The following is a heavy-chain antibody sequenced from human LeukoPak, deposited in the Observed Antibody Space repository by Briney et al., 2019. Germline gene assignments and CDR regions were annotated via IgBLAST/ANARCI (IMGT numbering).Heavy chain of an antibody. CDR2: INHSGST. V-gene: IGHV4-34*01. J-gene: IGHJ4*02. Sequence: SETLSLTCAVYGGSFSGYYWSWIRQPPGKGLEWIGEINHSGSTNYNPSLKSRVTISVDTSKNQFSLKLSSVTAADTAVYYCARNFPLFRAARWFDYWGQGTLVTVSS. D-gene: IGHD6-6*01. CDR1: GGSFSGYY. CDR3: ARNFPLFRAARWFDY.